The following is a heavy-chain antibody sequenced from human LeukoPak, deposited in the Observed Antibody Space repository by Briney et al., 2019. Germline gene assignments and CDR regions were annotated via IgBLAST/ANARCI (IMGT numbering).Heavy chain of an antibody. CDR3: ARQLYPSMVRGINWFDP. D-gene: IGHD3-10*01. Sequence: PSETLSLTCTVSGGSMSSSSYYWGWIRQPPGKGLEWIGSIYYSGSTYYNPSLKSRVTISVDTSKNQFSLKLSSVTAADTAVYYCARQLYPSMVRGINWFDPWGQGTLVTVSS. J-gene: IGHJ5*02. CDR2: IYYSGST. V-gene: IGHV4-39*01. CDR1: GGSMSSSSYY.